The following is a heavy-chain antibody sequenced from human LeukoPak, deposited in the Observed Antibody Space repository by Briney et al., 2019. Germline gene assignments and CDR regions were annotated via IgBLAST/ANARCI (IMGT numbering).Heavy chain of an antibody. D-gene: IGHD6-13*01. J-gene: IGHJ4*02. Sequence: PGGSLRLSCAASGFTFSSYAMSWVRQAPGKGLEWVAVIPYDGSNKYYADSVKGRFTISRDNFKNTLYLQMNSLRVEDTAVYYCAKGAAADHFDYWGQGTLVTVSS. CDR1: GFTFSSYA. CDR2: IPYDGSNK. V-gene: IGHV3-30*18. CDR3: AKGAAADHFDY.